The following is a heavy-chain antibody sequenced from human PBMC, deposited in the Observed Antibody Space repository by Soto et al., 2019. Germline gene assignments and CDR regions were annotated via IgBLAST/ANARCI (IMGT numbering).Heavy chain of an antibody. CDR3: ARGAYCGGGCRSGAFDI. CDR2: ISYDGSNK. Sequence: QVQLVESGGGVVQPGRSLRLSCAASGFTFGTYTMHWVRQAPGKGLDWVAVISYDGSNKYCADCVKGRFTISRDNSKNTLYLQMNSLRPEDTAVYYCARGAYCGGGCRSGAFDIWGRGTLVSVSS. J-gene: IGHJ3*02. D-gene: IGHD2-21*02. CDR1: GFTFGTYT. V-gene: IGHV3-30-3*01.